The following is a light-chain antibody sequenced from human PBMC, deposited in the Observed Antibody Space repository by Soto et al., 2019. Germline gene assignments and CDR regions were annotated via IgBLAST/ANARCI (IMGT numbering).Light chain of an antibody. CDR1: QSISDT. CDR3: QHYNNWPYT. Sequence: EIFMTQSPATLSVSPWVIATLSFRASQSISDTLAWYQQKPGQAPRLLIYSASRGATGFPARFSGSGSGTDFTLTISGLQSEDFAVYYCQHYNNWPYTFGQGTRLEI. V-gene: IGKV3-15*01. J-gene: IGKJ5*01. CDR2: SAS.